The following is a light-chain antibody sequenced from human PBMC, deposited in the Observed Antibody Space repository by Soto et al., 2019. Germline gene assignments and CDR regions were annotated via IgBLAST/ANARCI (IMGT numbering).Light chain of an antibody. CDR3: QQDYNTPWT. V-gene: IGKV4-1*01. J-gene: IGKJ1*01. CDR1: QSVLYSSNNKNY. Sequence: DIVMTQSPDSLAVSLGERATINCKSSQSVLYSSNNKNYLTWYQQKPGQPPKLLIYWASTRESGVPDPFSGSGSGTDLTLTIRSLQAEDVAVYYCQQDYNTPWTFGQGTKVEIK. CDR2: WAS.